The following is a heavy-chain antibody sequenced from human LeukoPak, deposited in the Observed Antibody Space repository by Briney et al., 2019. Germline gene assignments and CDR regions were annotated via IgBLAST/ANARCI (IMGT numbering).Heavy chain of an antibody. D-gene: IGHD6-6*01. V-gene: IGHV4-61*02. CDR2: IYTSGST. J-gene: IGHJ4*02. CDR1: GGSISSGSYY. CDR3: ARDTFSSGRYFDY. Sequence: SQTLSLTCTVSGGSISSGSYYWSWIRQPAGKGLEWIGRIYTSGSTNYNPSLESRVTISVDTSKNQFSLKLCSVTAADTAVYYCARDTFSSGRYFDYWGQGTLVTVSS.